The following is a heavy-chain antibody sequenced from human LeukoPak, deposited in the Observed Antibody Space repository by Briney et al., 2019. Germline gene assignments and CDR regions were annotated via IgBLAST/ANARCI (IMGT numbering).Heavy chain of an antibody. D-gene: IGHD3-10*01. CDR2: ITGSGDYT. Sequence: GGSLRLSCAASGFTFSSYGMTWVRHAPGKGLEWVSGITGSGDYTNYADSVKGRFTISRDNSKNTLYLQMNSLRAEDTAVYYCAKTYGSGSRYYFDYWGQGTLVTVSS. CDR3: AKTYGSGSRYYFDY. V-gene: IGHV3-23*01. CDR1: GFTFSSYG. J-gene: IGHJ4*02.